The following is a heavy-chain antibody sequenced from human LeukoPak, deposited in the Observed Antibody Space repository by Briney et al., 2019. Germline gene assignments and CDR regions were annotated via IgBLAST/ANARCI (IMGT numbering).Heavy chain of an antibody. V-gene: IGHV4-61*05. J-gene: IGHJ4*02. CDR2: IYTSGST. Sequence: PSETLSLTCAVSGASISGSGYYWGWIRQPPGMELQWIGNIYTSGSTNYNPSLKSRVTMSVDTSKNQFSLKLSSVTAADTAVYYCARGQYYYGSGSYAKLDYWGQGTLVTVSS. CDR3: ARGQYYYGSGSYAKLDY. D-gene: IGHD3-10*01. CDR1: GASISGSGYY.